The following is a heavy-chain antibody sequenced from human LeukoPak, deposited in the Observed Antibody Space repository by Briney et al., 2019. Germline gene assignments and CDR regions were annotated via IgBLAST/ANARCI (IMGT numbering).Heavy chain of an antibody. CDR1: GFTFSRYA. V-gene: IGHV3-23*01. Sequence: GGSLRLSCAAYGFTFSRYAMSWVRQARGKGVEWVSGSSDTVANTHYIDSVKARSGISRDNTKSSLYRQMTSRTSNDTPVYYCAKVPSNSYFSYFGYCGQGTLVTVSS. D-gene: IGHD3-22*01. J-gene: IGHJ4*02. CDR2: SSDTVANT. CDR3: AKVPSNSYFSYFGY.